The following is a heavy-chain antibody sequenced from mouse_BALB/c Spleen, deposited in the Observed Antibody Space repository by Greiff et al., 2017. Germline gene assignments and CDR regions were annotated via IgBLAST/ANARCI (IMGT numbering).Heavy chain of an antibody. Sequence: DVKLQESGAELVKPGASVKLSCTASGFNIKDTYMHWVKQRPEQGLEWIGRIDPANGNTKYDPKFQGKATITADTSSNTAYLQLSSLTSEDTAVYYCARGTSWVPHYWGQGTTLTVSS. J-gene: IGHJ2*01. D-gene: IGHD1-1*01. CDR3: ARGTSWVPHY. V-gene: IGHV14-3*02. CDR1: GFNIKDTY. CDR2: IDPANGNT.